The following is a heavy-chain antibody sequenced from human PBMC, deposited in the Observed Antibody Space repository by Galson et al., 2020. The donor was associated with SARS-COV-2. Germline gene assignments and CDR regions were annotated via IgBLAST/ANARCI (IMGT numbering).Heavy chain of an antibody. CDR1: GGSISSYY. CDR3: ARVDYGDYWGWFDP. Sequence: ASETLSLTCTVSGGSISSYYWSWIRQPPGKGLEWIGYIYYSGSTNYNPSLKSRVTISVDTSKNQFSLKLSSVTAADTAVYYCARVDYGDYWGWFDPWGQGTLVTVSS. CDR2: IYYSGST. J-gene: IGHJ5*02. V-gene: IGHV4-59*08. D-gene: IGHD4-17*01.